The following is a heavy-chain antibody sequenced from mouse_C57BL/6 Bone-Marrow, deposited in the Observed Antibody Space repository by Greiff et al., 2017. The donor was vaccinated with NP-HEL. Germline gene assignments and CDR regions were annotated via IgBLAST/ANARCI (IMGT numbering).Heavy chain of an antibody. Sequence: EVQRVESGGGLVKPGGSLKLSCAASGFTFSDYGMHWVRQAPEKGLEWVAYISSGSSTIYYADTVKGRFTISRDNAKNTLFLQMTSLRSEDTAMYYCARRRYYYGSRRYFDVWGTGTTVTVSS. CDR2: ISSGSSTI. CDR3: ARRRYYYGSRRYFDV. V-gene: IGHV5-17*01. CDR1: GFTFSDYG. J-gene: IGHJ1*03. D-gene: IGHD1-1*01.